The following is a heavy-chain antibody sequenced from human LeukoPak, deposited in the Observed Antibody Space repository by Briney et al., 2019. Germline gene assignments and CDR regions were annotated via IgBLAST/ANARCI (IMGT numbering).Heavy chain of an antibody. J-gene: IGHJ5*02. Sequence: SGGSLRLSCAASRFTFSRSDMIWVRQAPGKGLEWVSIISGSGGSTYYADSVRGRFSISRDNSENILYLQLNSLRAEDTAVYHCAKKASSWSPRFDPWGQGTLVTVSS. CDR2: ISGSGGST. CDR3: AKKASSWSPRFDP. CDR1: RFTFSRSD. V-gene: IGHV3-23*01. D-gene: IGHD6-13*01.